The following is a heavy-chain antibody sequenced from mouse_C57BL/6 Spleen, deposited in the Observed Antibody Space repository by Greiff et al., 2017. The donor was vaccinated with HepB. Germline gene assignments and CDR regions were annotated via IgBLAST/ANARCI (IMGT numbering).Heavy chain of an antibody. CDR2: INPNNGGT. CDR1: GYTFTDYY. D-gene: IGHD2-4*01. CDR3: ARDDSIFAY. J-gene: IGHJ3*01. V-gene: IGHV1-26*01. Sequence: EVQLQQSGPELVKPGASVKISCKASGYTFTDYYMNWVKQSHGKSLEWIGDINPNNGGTSYNQKFKGKATLTVDKSSSTAYMELRSLTSEDSAVYYCARDDSIFAYWGQGTLVTVSA.